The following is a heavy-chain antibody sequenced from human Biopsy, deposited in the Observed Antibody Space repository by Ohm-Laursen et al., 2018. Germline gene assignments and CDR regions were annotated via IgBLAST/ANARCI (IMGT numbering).Heavy chain of an antibody. D-gene: IGHD3-9*01. CDR3: APQTPRDPAILTGGYHYDIVV. V-gene: IGHV1-69*13. CDR1: GGAFTNYA. CDR2: IITVSETA. J-gene: IGHJ6*02. Sequence: GASVKVSCKASGGAFTNYAINWVRQAPGHGLEWMGGIITVSETAGYAERFQGRVTITADVTTTTAYMDLSGLRSEDTAIYYCAPQTPRDPAILTGGYHYDIVVWGQGTTVTVSS.